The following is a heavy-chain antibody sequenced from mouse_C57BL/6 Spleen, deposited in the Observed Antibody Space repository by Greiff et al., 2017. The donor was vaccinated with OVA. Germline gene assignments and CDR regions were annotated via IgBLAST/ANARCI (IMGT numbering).Heavy chain of an antibody. V-gene: IGHV1-22*01. CDR1: GYTFTDYN. Sequence: VRLQQSGPELVKPGASVKMSCKASGYTFTDYNMHWVKQSHGKSLEWIGYINPNNGGTSYNQKFKGKATLTVNKSSSTAYMELRSLTSEDSAVYYCARGDDYDDENWYFDVWGTGTTVTVSS. J-gene: IGHJ1*03. CDR3: ARGDDYDDENWYFDV. CDR2: INPNNGGT. D-gene: IGHD2-4*01.